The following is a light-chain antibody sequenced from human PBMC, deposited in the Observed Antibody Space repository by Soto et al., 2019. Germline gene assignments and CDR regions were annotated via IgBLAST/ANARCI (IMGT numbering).Light chain of an antibody. V-gene: IGLV2-8*01. CDR1: SSDVGGYNY. J-gene: IGLJ2*01. Sequence: QSALTQPPSASGSPGQSVTISCTGTSSDVGGYNYVSWYQQHPGKAHKLMISEVSKRPSGVPDRFSGSKSGNTASLTVSGLQAEDEADYYCSSFAGSNVVFGGGTKVTVL. CDR3: SSFAGSNVV. CDR2: EVS.